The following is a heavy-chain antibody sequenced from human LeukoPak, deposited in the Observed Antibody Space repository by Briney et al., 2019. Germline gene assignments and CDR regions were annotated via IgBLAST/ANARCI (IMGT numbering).Heavy chain of an antibody. CDR1: GGSISSSNW. CDR2: IYHSGST. D-gene: IGHD3-3*01. CDR3: ARVSGGIFGSFDY. Sequence: PSGTLSLTCAVSGGSISSSNWWSWVRQPPGKGLEWIGEIYHSGSTNYNPSLKSRVTISVDKSKNQFPLKLSSVTAADTAVYYCARVSGGIFGSFDYWGQGTLVTVSS. V-gene: IGHV4-4*02. J-gene: IGHJ4*02.